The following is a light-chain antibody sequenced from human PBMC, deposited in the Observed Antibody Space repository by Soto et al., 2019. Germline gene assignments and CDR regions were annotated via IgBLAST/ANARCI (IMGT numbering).Light chain of an antibody. Sequence: QCLLNLPASVSGSDGPSITLSCTGTISDVGAYNYVSWYQQHPGKAPELMISEVSNRPSGVSNRFSASKSGNTASRTSSGLQAEDEADYFCRSYTSDRTYVFGTGTKVTVL. CDR3: RSYTSDRTYV. V-gene: IGLV2-14*01. CDR2: EVS. CDR1: ISDVGAYNY. J-gene: IGLJ1*01.